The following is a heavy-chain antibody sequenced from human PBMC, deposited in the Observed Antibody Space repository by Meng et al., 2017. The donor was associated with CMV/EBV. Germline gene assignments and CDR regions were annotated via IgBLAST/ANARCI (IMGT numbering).Heavy chain of an antibody. Sequence: SGYTFTSYGISWVRQAPGQGLGWMGWISAYNGNTNYAQKLQGRVTMTTDTSTSTAYMELRSLRSDDTAVYYCARTGFWSGSYYFDYWGQGTLVTVSS. D-gene: IGHD3-3*01. CDR1: GYTFTSYG. CDR2: ISAYNGNT. V-gene: IGHV1-18*01. CDR3: ARTGFWSGSYYFDY. J-gene: IGHJ4*02.